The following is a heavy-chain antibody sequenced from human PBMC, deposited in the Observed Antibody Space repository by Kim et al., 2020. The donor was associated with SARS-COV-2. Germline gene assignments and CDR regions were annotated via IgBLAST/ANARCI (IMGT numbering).Heavy chain of an antibody. V-gene: IGHV3-23*01. CDR3: AKVAPGVYCSGGNCYGDY. D-gene: IGHD2-15*01. Sequence: KGRFTISRDNSKNTLYLQMNSLRAEDTAIYYCAKVAPGVYCSGGNCYGDYWGQGTLVTVSS. J-gene: IGHJ4*02.